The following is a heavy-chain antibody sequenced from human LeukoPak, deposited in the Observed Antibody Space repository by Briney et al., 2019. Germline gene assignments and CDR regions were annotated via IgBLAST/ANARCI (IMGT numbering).Heavy chain of an antibody. CDR3: AKQLGYCSDGSCYFPY. CDR2: IRSKADNYAT. D-gene: IGHD2-15*01. CDR1: GFTFSGSP. Sequence: GGSLRLSCAASGFTFSGSPILWVRQASGKGLEWVGRIRSKADNYATAYAASVQGRFTISRDNSKSTLCLQMNSLRAEDTAVYYCAKQLGYCSDGSCYFPYWGQGTLVTVSS. J-gene: IGHJ4*02. V-gene: IGHV3-73*01.